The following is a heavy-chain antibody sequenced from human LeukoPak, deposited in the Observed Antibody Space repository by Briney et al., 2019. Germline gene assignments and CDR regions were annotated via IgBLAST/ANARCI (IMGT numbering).Heavy chain of an antibody. J-gene: IGHJ3*02. CDR3: ASGRYPHTSSWYGDAFDI. Sequence: ASVKVSCKASGYTFTSYGISWVRQAPGQGLEWMGWISGYNDNTNYAQNLQGRVTMTTDTSTSTAYMELRSLRSDDTAVYYCASGRYPHTSSWYGDAFDIWGQGTMVTVSS. D-gene: IGHD6-13*01. CDR1: GYTFTSYG. CDR2: ISGYNDNT. V-gene: IGHV1-18*01.